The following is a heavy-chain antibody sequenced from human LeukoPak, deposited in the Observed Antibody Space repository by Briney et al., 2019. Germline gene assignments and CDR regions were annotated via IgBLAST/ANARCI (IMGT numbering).Heavy chain of an antibody. J-gene: IGHJ3*01. D-gene: IGHD1-26*01. CDR1: GGSISSYY. CDR2: IYYSGNT. Sequence: SETLSLTCAVSGGSISSYYWSWIRQPPGKGLEWIGSIYYSGNTYYNPSLKSRVTISVDTSKNQFSLKLTSVTAADTAVYYCAHFKGGSFDFWGQGTMVTVSS. V-gene: IGHV4-59*05. CDR3: AHFKGGSFDF.